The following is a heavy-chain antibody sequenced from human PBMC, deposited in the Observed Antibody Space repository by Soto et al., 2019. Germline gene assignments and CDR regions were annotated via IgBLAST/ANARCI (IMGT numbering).Heavy chain of an antibody. J-gene: IGHJ5*01. D-gene: IGHD6-6*01. CDR2: VKSQSDGVTT. V-gene: IGHV3-15*01. CDR1: GFTFTDAW. CDR3: ATGSARFDF. Sequence: EVQLVESGGGSAKPGGSVRLSCAASGFTFTDAWMNWVRQVPGEGLEWVGHVKSQSDGVTTDSAAALDGRVTISRDDSKNMVYLQLNRLRTDDTAVYYCATGSARFDFWGQGTLVTVSS.